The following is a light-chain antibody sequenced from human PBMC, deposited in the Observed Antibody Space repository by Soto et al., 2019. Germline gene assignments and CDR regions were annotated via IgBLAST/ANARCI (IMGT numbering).Light chain of an antibody. CDR3: QQRSNWPWT. V-gene: IGKV3-11*01. J-gene: IGKJ1*01. Sequence: EIVLTQSPATLSLSPGERATLSCRASQSVSSYLAWYQQKPGQAPRLLIYDASNRATGIPARFSGSGSGTDFTLTISSLEPEDFAVYYCQQRSNWPWTFSQGTNVDIK. CDR1: QSVSSY. CDR2: DAS.